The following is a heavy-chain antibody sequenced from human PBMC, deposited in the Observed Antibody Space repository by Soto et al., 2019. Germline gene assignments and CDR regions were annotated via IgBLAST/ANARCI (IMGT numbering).Heavy chain of an antibody. CDR1: GFFISSGNY. J-gene: IGHJ3*01. CDR2: IFHGGNT. Sequence: SETLSLTCXVSGFFISSGNYWGWIRKPPGKGLEWIGSIFHGGNTYYNPSLKSRVTISVDMSKNQFSLKLNSVTAADTAVYYCARARWYDAFDVWGQGTVVTVSS. CDR3: ARARWYDAFDV. V-gene: IGHV4-38-2*02. D-gene: IGHD2-15*01.